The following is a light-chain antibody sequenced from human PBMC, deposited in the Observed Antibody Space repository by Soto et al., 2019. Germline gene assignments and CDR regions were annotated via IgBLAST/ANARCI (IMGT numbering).Light chain of an antibody. Sequence: QSVLTQPPSVSAAPGQTVTISCSGSSSNIGNNYVSWYQHLPGTAPQILIYDNNKRSSGIPDRFSGSKSGTSATLAISGLQPGDEADYHCVTWDSGMSEVVFGGGTQLTVL. CDR1: SSNIGNNY. V-gene: IGLV1-51*01. CDR3: VTWDSGMSEVV. J-gene: IGLJ2*01. CDR2: DNN.